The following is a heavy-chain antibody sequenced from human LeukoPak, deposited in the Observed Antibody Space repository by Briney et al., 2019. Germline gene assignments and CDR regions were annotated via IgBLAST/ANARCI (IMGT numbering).Heavy chain of an antibody. V-gene: IGHV3-30-3*01. CDR2: ISYDGSNK. CDR3: ARVHCSGGSCYSYYFDY. J-gene: IGHJ4*02. CDR1: GFTFSSYA. Sequence: PGRSLRLSCAASGFTFSSYAMHWVRQAPGKGLEWVAVISYDGSNKYYADSVKGRFTISRDNAKNSLYLQMNSLRAEDTAVYYCARVHCSGGSCYSYYFDYWGQGTLVTVSS. D-gene: IGHD2-15*01.